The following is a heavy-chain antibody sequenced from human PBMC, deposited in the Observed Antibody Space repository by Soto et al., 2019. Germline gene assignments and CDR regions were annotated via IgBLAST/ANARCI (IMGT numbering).Heavy chain of an antibody. J-gene: IGHJ3*02. CDR2: IIPLFNVA. Sequence: QVQLVQSGPEVKKPGSSVKVSCEASGGTFSNFAVNWVRQAPGQGLEWVGGIIPLFNVAKYAQKFTGRVTIVPNDPPVPAYMASSSLRSDDTAVHYRAASRRAGVVYAATDIEGVEIWCQGTMVTVSS. V-gene: IGHV1-69*01. D-gene: IGHD2-8*02. CDR3: AASRRAGVVYAATDIEGVEI. CDR1: GGTFSNFA.